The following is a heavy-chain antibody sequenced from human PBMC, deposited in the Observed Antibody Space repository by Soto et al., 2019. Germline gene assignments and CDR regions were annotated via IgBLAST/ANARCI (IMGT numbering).Heavy chain of an antibody. D-gene: IGHD5-18*01. J-gene: IGHJ6*02. CDR2: ISAYNGNT. V-gene: IGHV1-18*01. Sequence: QVQLVQSGAEVKKPGASVKVSCKASGYTFTSYGVSWVRQAPGQGLEWMGWISAYNGNTNYAQKLQGRVTMTTDTSTSTAYMELRSLRSDDTAVYYCARHSYGHGYYYYGMDVWGQGTTVTVSS. CDR1: GYTFTSYG. CDR3: ARHSYGHGYYYYGMDV.